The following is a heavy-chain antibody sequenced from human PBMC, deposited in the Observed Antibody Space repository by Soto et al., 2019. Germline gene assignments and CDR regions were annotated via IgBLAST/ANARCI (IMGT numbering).Heavy chain of an antibody. J-gene: IGHJ4*02. D-gene: IGHD1-26*01. Sequence: QVQLVESGGGVVQPGRSLRLSCSASGFTFSRYGMHWVRQAPGKGLEWVAVIWSDGSNKKYADSVKDRFTISRDNYKNTLYLQMNSLRAEDTAVYSCATDRGGSPFDYWGQGTLVTVSS. V-gene: IGHV3-33*01. CDR2: IWSDGSNK. CDR3: ATDRGGSPFDY. CDR1: GFTFSRYG.